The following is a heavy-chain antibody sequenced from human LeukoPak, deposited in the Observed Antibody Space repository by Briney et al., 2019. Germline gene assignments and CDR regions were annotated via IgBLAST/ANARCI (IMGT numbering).Heavy chain of an antibody. CDR3: ARVAGIAARRGWFDP. Sequence: ASVKVSCKASGYTFTSYDINWVRQATGQGLEWMGWMNPNSGNTGYAQKFQGRVTVTRNTSISTAYMELSSLRSEDTAVYYCARVAGIAARRGWFDPWGQGTLVTVSS. D-gene: IGHD6-6*01. J-gene: IGHJ5*02. V-gene: IGHV1-8*03. CDR1: GYTFTSYD. CDR2: MNPNSGNT.